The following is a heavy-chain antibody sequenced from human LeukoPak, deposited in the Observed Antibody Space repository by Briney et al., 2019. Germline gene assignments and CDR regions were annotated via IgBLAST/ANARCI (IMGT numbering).Heavy chain of an antibody. CDR2: INHSGST. D-gene: IGHD6-19*01. CDR3: ARGRIAVAGSWIYY. J-gene: IGHJ4*02. Sequence: KPSETLSLTCAVYGGSFSGYNWNWIRQPPGKGLEWIGEINHSGSTNYNPSLKSRVTISVDTSKNQFSLNLSSVTAADTAVYYCARGRIAVAGSWIYYWGQGTLVTVSS. V-gene: IGHV4-34*01. CDR1: GGSFSGYN.